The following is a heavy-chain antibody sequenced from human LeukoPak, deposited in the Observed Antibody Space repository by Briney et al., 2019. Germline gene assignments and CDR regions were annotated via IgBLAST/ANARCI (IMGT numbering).Heavy chain of an antibody. Sequence: GGSLRLSCAASGFTFSSYAMHWVRQAPGKGLEWVAVISYDGSNKYYADSVKGRFTISRDNSKNTLYLQMNSLRAEDTAVYYRARDTELDPWGQGTLVTVSS. V-gene: IGHV3-30-3*01. CDR2: ISYDGSNK. CDR1: GFTFSSYA. J-gene: IGHJ5*02. CDR3: ARDTELDP. D-gene: IGHD1-14*01.